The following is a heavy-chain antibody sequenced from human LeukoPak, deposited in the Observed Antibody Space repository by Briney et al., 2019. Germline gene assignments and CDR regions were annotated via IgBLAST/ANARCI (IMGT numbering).Heavy chain of an antibody. Sequence: PGRSLRLSCTASGFTFGDYAMSWIRQAPGKGLEWVGFIRSKAYGETADYAASVKGRFTISRDDSKAIAYLQMNSLKTEDTAVYHCTRDRGANNLYDYWGQGTLVTVSS. V-gene: IGHV3-49*03. D-gene: IGHD1/OR15-1a*01. CDR3: TRDRGANNLYDY. CDR1: GFTFGDYA. CDR2: IRSKAYGETA. J-gene: IGHJ4*02.